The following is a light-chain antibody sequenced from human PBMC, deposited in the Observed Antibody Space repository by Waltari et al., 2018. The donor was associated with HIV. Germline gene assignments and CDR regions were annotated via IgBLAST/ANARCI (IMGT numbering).Light chain of an antibody. CDR1: NIGSKD. CDR2: DDN. V-gene: IGLV3-21*02. J-gene: IGLJ3*02. Sequence: YVLTRPPSVSVAPGQTATVACIGHNIGSKDVHWYRQRPGQAPEVVVHDDNDRPSDIPVRISGSNSGDMATLTIESVESDDEAVYYCQVWDPNDDWVFGGGTKVTVL. CDR3: QVWDPNDDWV.